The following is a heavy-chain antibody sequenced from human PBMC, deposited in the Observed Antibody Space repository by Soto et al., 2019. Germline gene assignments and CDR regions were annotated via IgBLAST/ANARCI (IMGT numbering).Heavy chain of an antibody. CDR3: TSDSYSTMIIVRFDY. CDR1: GFTFSSYA. CDR2: ISSNGGST. V-gene: IGHV3-64D*08. Sequence: GGSLRLSCSASGFTFSSYAMHWVRQAPGKGLEYVSAISSNGGSTYYADSVKGRFTISRDNSKNTLYLQMSSLKIEDTAVYYCTSDSYSTMIIVRFDYWGQGTLVTVSS. D-gene: IGHD3-22*01. J-gene: IGHJ4*02.